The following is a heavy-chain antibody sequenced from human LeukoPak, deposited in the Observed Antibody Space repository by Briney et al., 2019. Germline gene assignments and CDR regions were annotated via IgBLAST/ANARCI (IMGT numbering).Heavy chain of an antibody. CDR3: ARSDRGYSYGITYYYYYMDV. D-gene: IGHD5-18*01. Sequence: ASVKVSCKASGYTFTSYYMHWVRQAPGQGLEWMGIINPSGGSTSYAQKFQGRVTMTRDTSTSTVYMELSSLRSEDTAVYYCARSDRGYSYGITYYYYYMDVWGKGTTVTVSS. J-gene: IGHJ6*03. CDR1: GYTFTSYY. V-gene: IGHV1-46*01. CDR2: INPSGGST.